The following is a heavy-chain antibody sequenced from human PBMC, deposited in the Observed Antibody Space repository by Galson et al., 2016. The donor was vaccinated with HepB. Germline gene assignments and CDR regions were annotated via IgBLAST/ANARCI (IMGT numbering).Heavy chain of an antibody. Sequence: SETQSLTCTVSGASINNSNYYWGWIRQPPGKGLEWIANIYYSGGTYYNPSLKRRVTISADTSKKQFSLKLTSVTAADTAMYYCARLPWSGWSPSWFDPWGQGTQVTVSS. CDR2: IYYSGGT. D-gene: IGHD6-19*01. CDR3: ARLPWSGWSPSWFDP. V-gene: IGHV4-39*01. CDR1: GASINNSNYY. J-gene: IGHJ5*02.